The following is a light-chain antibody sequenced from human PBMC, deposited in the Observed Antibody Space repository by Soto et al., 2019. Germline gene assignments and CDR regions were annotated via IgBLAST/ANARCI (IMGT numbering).Light chain of an antibody. J-gene: IGKJ4*01. V-gene: IGKV1-6*01. CDR2: AAS. CDR3: LQDYNYPLT. Sequence: VHMTLSPSSLSASVGYRVTIICRASQGIRNDLGWYQQKKGKAPKLLIYAASSLRSGVPSRFSGSGYGTDFNLTISSLQTEDFATYYCLQDYNYPLTFGGGTKVDIK. CDR1: QGIRND.